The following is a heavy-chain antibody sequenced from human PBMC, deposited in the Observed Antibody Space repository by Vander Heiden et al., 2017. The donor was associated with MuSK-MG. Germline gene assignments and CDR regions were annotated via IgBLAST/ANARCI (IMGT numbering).Heavy chain of an antibody. CDR3: ARDGWVDY. CDR2: ISSTNTYI. Sequence: EVQLVESGGGLVKPGGSLRLSCAASGLTVSSHTMNEFPPAPGKGLEWVSSISSTNTYIYYADSVRGRFDISRDAAKNSLYLQMNSLRAEDTAIYYCARDGWVDYWGQGTLVTVSS. J-gene: IGHJ4*02. CDR1: GLTVSSHT. V-gene: IGHV3-21*01. D-gene: IGHD6-19*01.